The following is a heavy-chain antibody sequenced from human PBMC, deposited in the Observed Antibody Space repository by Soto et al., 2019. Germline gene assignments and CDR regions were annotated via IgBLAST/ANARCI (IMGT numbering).Heavy chain of an antibody. Sequence: EVQVLESGGGLAQPGRSLRLSCAVSGLSFSSYAMTWVRQSPGKGLEWVSSISRSGNSTYSADSVRGRFTISRDNSKNTLYLQMNRLRAEDTAVYYCAKDAKILDWLPTSYYFDFWCQVTLVTVSS. CDR1: GLSFSSYA. D-gene: IGHD3-9*01. V-gene: IGHV3-23*01. J-gene: IGHJ4*02. CDR3: AKDAKILDWLPTSYYFDF. CDR2: ISRSGNST.